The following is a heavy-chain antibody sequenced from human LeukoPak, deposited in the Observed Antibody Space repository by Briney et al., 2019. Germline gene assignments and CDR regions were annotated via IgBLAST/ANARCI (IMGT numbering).Heavy chain of an antibody. CDR1: DGSITNYD. V-gene: IGHV4-59*01. Sequence: SETLSLTCTVSDGSITNYDWSWVRQPPGKGLEFIGHVHYSGTANYNPSLRSRVTISVDTSKNQFSLKLSSVTAADTAVYYCARETIRDGYNYFDYWGQGTLVTVSS. CDR3: ARETIRDGYNYFDY. J-gene: IGHJ4*02. CDR2: VHYSGTA. D-gene: IGHD5-24*01.